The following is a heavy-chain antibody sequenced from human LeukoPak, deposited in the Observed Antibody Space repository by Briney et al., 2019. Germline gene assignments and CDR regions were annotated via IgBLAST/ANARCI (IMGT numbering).Heavy chain of an antibody. Sequence: ASVKVSCKASGYTFTSYGISWVRRAPGQGLEWMGWISAYNGNTNYAQKLQGRVTMTTDTSTSTAYMELRSLRSDDTAVYYCARDLPTSGGDYYPTFDYWGQGTLVTVSS. V-gene: IGHV1-18*01. J-gene: IGHJ4*02. D-gene: IGHD2-21*02. CDR3: ARDLPTSGGDYYPTFDY. CDR1: GYTFTSYG. CDR2: ISAYNGNT.